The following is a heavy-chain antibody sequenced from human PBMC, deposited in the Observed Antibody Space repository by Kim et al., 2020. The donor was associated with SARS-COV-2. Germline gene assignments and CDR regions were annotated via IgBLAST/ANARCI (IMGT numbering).Heavy chain of an antibody. Sequence: KTDCGTTDYPAPVKGRFTLSRDDSENTLYLQMNSLKTEDTAVYYCTTYDNWGQGTLVTVSS. CDR3: TTYDN. CDR2: KTDCGTT. V-gene: IGHV3-15*01. J-gene: IGHJ4*02.